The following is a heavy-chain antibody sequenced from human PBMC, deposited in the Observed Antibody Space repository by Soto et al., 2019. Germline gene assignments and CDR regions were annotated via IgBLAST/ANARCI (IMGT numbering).Heavy chain of an antibody. J-gene: IGHJ4*02. CDR2: ISYDGSDK. CDR3: ARDYYKYYDSSGYYRSPAY. Sequence: PGGSLRLSCAASGFTFITYSMNWVRQAPGKGLEWVALISYDGSDKDYADSVKGRFTISRDNSRNTLFLQMNSLRAEDTAVYYCARDYYKYYDSSGYYRSPAYWGQGTLVTVSS. V-gene: IGHV3-30*03. CDR1: GFTFITYS. D-gene: IGHD3-22*01.